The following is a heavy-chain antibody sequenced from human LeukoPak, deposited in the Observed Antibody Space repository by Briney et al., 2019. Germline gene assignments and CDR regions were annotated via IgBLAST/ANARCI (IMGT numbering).Heavy chain of an antibody. CDR3: ARDFDAYYFDY. Sequence: ASVKVSCKASGYTFNSYAMHWVRQAPGQRLEWMGWINAGNGNTKYSQKFQGRVTITRDTSASTAYMELSSLRSEDTAVYYCARDFDAYYFDYWGQGTLVTVSS. J-gene: IGHJ4*02. CDR2: INAGNGNT. D-gene: IGHD3-9*01. V-gene: IGHV1-3*01. CDR1: GYTFNSYA.